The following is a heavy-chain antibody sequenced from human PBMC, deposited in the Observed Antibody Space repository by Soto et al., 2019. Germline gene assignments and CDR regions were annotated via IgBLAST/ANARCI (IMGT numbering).Heavy chain of an antibody. CDR2: IYYSGST. D-gene: IGHD2-8*01. V-gene: IGHV4-59*08. CDR1: GGSISSYY. Sequence: SDTLSLTCTVSGGSISSYYWSWIRQPPGKGLEWIGYIYYSGSTNYNPSLKSRVTISVDTSKNQFSLKLSSVTAADTAVYYCARQDCTNSACYTIDYWGQGTLLTVSS. J-gene: IGHJ4*02. CDR3: ARQDCTNSACYTIDY.